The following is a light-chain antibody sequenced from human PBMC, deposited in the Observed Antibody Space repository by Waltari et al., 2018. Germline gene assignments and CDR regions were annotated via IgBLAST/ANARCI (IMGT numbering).Light chain of an antibody. J-gene: IGKJ1*01. CDR3: LQGTHRAWT. CDR1: HSLLHSDGHTY. CDR2: KVS. V-gene: IGKV2-30*02. Sequence: DGVMTQSPLSVTVTLGQTASISCRSRHSLLHSDGHTYLNWFQQRPGQSPRRLIYKVSNRDSWVPDRFSGRGSGTDFTLKISRVEAEDVGVYYCLQGTHRAWTFCPATKVEIK.